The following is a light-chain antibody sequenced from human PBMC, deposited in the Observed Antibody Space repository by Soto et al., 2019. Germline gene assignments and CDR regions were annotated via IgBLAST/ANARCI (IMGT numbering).Light chain of an antibody. Sequence: EKVITPSPATPSFSSGEKATLSCRALQSVSSNLAWYQQEPGQAPRLLIYGASTRATGIPARFSGSGSGTEFTLTISSLQSEDFAVYYCQQYNNWPPSWTFGQGSKVDIK. CDR3: QQYNNWPPSWT. J-gene: IGKJ1*01. CDR1: QSVSSN. CDR2: GAS. V-gene: IGKV3-15*01.